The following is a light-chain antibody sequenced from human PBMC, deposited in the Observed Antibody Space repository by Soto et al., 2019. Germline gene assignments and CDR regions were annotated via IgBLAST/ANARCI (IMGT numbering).Light chain of an antibody. CDR3: QQYGSSPRT. CDR2: GAS. CDR1: ENVRTF. Sequence: EVVLTQSPATLSLSPGRRPTLPCTASENVRTFVDWYTQKPGQAPRILIYGASNRATGIPDRVSGSGSGTDFTLSISRLEPEDVVVYYGQQYGSSPRTFGQGTKVDIK. J-gene: IGKJ1*01. V-gene: IGKV3-20*01.